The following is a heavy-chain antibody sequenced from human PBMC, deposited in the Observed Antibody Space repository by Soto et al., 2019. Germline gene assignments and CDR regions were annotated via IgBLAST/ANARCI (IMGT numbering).Heavy chain of an antibody. D-gene: IGHD6-19*01. V-gene: IGHV3-23*01. CDR3: ARRSSGWYFDY. Sequence: EVQLLESGGGLVQPGGSLRLSCAASGFTFSSYAMSWVRQAPGKGLEWVSAISGSGGRTYDADSVKGRFTISRDNSKNTLYLQMNSLRAEDTAVYYCARRSSGWYFDYWGQGTLVTVSS. J-gene: IGHJ4*02. CDR2: ISGSGGRT. CDR1: GFTFSSYA.